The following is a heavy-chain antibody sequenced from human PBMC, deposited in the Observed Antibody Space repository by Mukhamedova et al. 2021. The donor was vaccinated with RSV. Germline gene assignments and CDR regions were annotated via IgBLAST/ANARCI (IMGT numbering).Heavy chain of an antibody. J-gene: IGHJ3*02. CDR3: ARGRREYSGYEYAFDI. V-gene: IGHV1-69*04. D-gene: IGHD5-12*01. Sequence: GRVTITADKSTSTAYMELSSLRSEDTAVYYCARGRREYSGYEYAFDIWGQGTMVTVSS.